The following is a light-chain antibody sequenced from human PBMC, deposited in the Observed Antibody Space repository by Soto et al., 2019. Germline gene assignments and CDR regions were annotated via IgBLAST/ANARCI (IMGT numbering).Light chain of an antibody. J-gene: IGLJ1*01. Sequence: QSVLTQPASVSGSPGQSITISCTGTSSDVGSYNLVSWYQQHPGNAPKLMIYEGSKRHSGVSNRFSGSKSGNTASLTISGLQAEDEADYYCCSYAGSSTLDVFGTGTKLTVL. CDR1: SSDVGSYNL. V-gene: IGLV2-23*01. CDR2: EGS. CDR3: CSYAGSSTLDV.